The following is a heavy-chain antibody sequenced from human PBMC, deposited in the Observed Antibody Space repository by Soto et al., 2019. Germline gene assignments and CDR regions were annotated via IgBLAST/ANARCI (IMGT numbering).Heavy chain of an antibody. J-gene: IGHJ3*02. CDR2: MNPNSGNT. CDR1: GYTFTSYD. CDR3: ARGNIVVVPAAIPQDI. D-gene: IGHD2-2*01. V-gene: IGHV1-8*01. Sequence: ASVKVSCKASGYTFTSYDINWVRQATGQGLEWMGWMNPNSGNTGYAQKFQGRVTMTRNTSISTAYMELSSLRSEDTAVYYCARGNIVVVPAAIPQDIWGQGTMVTVS.